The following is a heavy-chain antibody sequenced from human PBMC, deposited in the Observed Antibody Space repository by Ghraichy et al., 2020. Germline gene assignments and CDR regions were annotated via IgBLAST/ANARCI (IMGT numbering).Heavy chain of an antibody. D-gene: IGHD2-21*02. Sequence: GGSLRLSCVGSGFTFSSHWMSWVRQVPGKGLEWVANIKRDGSQKYYVGSLKGPFTISRDNAKNSLYLQMSSLRAGDTAVYYCARDSGDWTLDYWGQGTLVTVSS. V-gene: IGHV3-7*03. J-gene: IGHJ4*02. CDR3: ARDSGDWTLDY. CDR1: GFTFSSHW. CDR2: IKRDGSQK.